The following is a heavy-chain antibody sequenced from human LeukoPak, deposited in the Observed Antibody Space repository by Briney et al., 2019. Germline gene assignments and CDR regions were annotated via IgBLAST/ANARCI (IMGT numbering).Heavy chain of an antibody. CDR1: GFTVSSNY. V-gene: IGHV3-48*01. J-gene: IGHJ4*02. CDR2: ISSRSSTI. D-gene: IGHD2-2*01. Sequence: GGSLRLSCAASGFTVSSNYMSWVRQAPGKGLEWVSYISSRSSTIYYADSVKGRFTISRDNAKNSLYLQMNSLRAEDTAVYYCARALGYCSSASCYYFDNWGQGTLVTVSS. CDR3: ARALGYCSSASCYYFDN.